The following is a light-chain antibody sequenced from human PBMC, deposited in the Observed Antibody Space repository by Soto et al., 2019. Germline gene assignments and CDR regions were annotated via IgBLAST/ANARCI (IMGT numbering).Light chain of an antibody. Sequence: DIQLTQSPSLLSASVGDRVTITCRASQGISTYLAWYLQRPGQAPKLLIYGASTLQSGVPSRFSGSGSGTEFTLTISRLQPEDFGTYYCQQLNSDWYAFGQGTKLEIK. V-gene: IGKV1-9*01. CDR1: QGISTY. CDR3: QQLNSDWYA. J-gene: IGKJ2*01. CDR2: GAS.